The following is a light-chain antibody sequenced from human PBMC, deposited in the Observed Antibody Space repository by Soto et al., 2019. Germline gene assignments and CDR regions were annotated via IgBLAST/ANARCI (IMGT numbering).Light chain of an antibody. CDR1: QSVSSNY. Sequence: EIVLTQSPGTLSLSPGERATLSCRASQSVSSNYLAWYQQKLGQAPRLLIYGASNRATGIPDRFSGSGSGTDFTLTISRLEPEDFTVYYCQQYGSSGTFGQGTKVDIK. CDR3: QQYGSSGT. J-gene: IGKJ1*01. V-gene: IGKV3-20*01. CDR2: GAS.